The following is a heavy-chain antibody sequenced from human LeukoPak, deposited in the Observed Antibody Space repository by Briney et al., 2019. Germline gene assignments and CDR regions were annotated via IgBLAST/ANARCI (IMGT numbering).Heavy chain of an antibody. CDR3: ARDFGSGWYGGGYFDY. Sequence: ASVKVSCKASGGTFSSYAISRVRQAPGQGLEWMGGIIPIFGTANYAQKFQGRVTITADKSTSTAYMELSRLRSDDTAVYYCARDFGSGWYGGGYFDYWGQGTLVTVSS. V-gene: IGHV1-69*06. CDR1: GGTFSSYA. D-gene: IGHD6-19*01. CDR2: IIPIFGTA. J-gene: IGHJ4*02.